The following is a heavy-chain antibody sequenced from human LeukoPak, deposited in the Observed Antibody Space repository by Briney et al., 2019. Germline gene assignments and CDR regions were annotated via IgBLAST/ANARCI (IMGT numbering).Heavy chain of an antibody. CDR3: ARGTGLRPSRFDP. Sequence: SETLSLTCAVYGGSFSGYYWSWIRQPPGKGLEWIGEINHSGSTNYNPSLKSRVTISVDTSKNQFSLKLSSVTAADTAVNYCARGTGLRPSRFDPWGQGTLVTVSS. D-gene: IGHD4-17*01. J-gene: IGHJ5*02. CDR1: GGSFSGYY. CDR2: INHSGST. V-gene: IGHV4-34*01.